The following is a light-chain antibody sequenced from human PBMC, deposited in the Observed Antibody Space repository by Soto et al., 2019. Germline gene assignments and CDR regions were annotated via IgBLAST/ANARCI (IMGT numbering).Light chain of an antibody. Sequence: DIQMTQSPSSVSASVGDRVTMTCRASQSISSWLAWYQQKPGKAPKLLIYDASSLESGVPSRFSGSGSGTEFTLTISSLQPDDFATYYCQQYNSYSQTFGQGTKVDNK. CDR2: DAS. CDR3: QQYNSYSQT. CDR1: QSISSW. J-gene: IGKJ1*01. V-gene: IGKV1-5*01.